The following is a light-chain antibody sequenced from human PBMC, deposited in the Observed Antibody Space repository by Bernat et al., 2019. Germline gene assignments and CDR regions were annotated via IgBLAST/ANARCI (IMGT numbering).Light chain of an antibody. J-gene: IGLJ2*01. CDR1: SNDVGGYNY. CDR3: SSYAGSNNLI. CDR2: EVT. Sequence: QSALTQPPSASGSPGQSVTISCTGTSNDVGGYNYVSWLQQHLGKAPKLIIYEVTKRPSGVPDRFSGSKSGNTASLTVSGLQAEDEADYYCSSYAGSNNLIFGGGTKLTVL. V-gene: IGLV2-8*01.